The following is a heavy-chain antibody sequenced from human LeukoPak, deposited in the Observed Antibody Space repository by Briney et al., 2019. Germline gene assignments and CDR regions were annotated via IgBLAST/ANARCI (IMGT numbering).Heavy chain of an antibody. J-gene: IGHJ4*02. D-gene: IGHD2-21*02. CDR3: ARPSYCGRNCYFNFDY. CDR1: GYTFATCF. V-gene: IGHV1-2*02. CDR2: IKPNSGIT. Sequence: ASVKVSSKPSGYTFATCFMHWVRQAPGQGLEWMGYIKPNSGITNYAQKFPGRVTMTWDTSISTAYIELSGLTSDDTAIYYCARPSYCGRNCYFNFDYWGQGTLVSVSS.